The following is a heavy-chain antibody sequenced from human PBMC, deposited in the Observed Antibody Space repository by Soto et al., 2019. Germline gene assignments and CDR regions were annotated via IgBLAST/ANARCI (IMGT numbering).Heavy chain of an antibody. Sequence: QVQLQQWGAGLLKPSETLSLTCAVYGGSFSGYYWSWIRQPPGKGLEWIGEINHSGSTNYNPALKRRGTIAVDTSKNQFSLKLSSVTAADTAVYYCAREVGEYCSGGSCAGFDPWGQGTLVTVSS. V-gene: IGHV4-34*01. J-gene: IGHJ5*02. D-gene: IGHD2-15*01. CDR2: INHSGST. CDR1: GGSFSGYY. CDR3: AREVGEYCSGGSCAGFDP.